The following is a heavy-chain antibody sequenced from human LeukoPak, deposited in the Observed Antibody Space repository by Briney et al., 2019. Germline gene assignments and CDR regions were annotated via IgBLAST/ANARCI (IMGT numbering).Heavy chain of an antibody. Sequence: AGGSLRLSCAASGFTFSSYSMNWVRQAPGKGLEWVSSISSSSSYIYYADSVKGRFTISRDNAKNSLYLQMNSLRAEDTAVYYCARDAETTVTTINFDYWGQGTLVTVSS. V-gene: IGHV3-21*01. CDR3: ARDAETTVTTINFDY. D-gene: IGHD4-11*01. CDR1: GFTFSSYS. J-gene: IGHJ4*02. CDR2: ISSSSSYI.